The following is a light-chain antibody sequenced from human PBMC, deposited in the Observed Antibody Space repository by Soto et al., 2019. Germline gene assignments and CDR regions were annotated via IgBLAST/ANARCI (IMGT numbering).Light chain of an antibody. J-gene: IGKJ1*01. CDR2: KAS. Sequence: DIQMTQSPSTLSASIGDRVTITCRANQSISVWLAWYQQKPGKAPKVLIYKASRLESGVPSRFSGSGSGTEFTLTISSLQPDDFATYYCQQYNSYSGTFGQGTKVDIK. CDR1: QSISVW. V-gene: IGKV1-5*03. CDR3: QQYNSYSGT.